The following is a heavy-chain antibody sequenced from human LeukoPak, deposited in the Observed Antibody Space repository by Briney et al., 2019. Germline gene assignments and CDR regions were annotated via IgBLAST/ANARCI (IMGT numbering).Heavy chain of an antibody. CDR2: IYPGDSDT. D-gene: IGHD3-3*01. J-gene: IGHJ4*02. Sequence: GETLRISCKGSGYTFSSYWIGWVRQMPGKGLEWMGIIYPGDSDTRYSPSLQGQVTISVDTSIGTAYLQWSSLKASDTAIYYCARQNDFRLDYWGQGTLVTVSS. CDR3: ARQNDFRLDY. V-gene: IGHV5-51*01. CDR1: GYTFSSYW.